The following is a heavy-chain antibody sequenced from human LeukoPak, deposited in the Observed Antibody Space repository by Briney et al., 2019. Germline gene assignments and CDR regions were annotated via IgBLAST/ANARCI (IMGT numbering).Heavy chain of an antibody. D-gene: IGHD5-18*01. CDR2: ISSSSSTI. CDR3: ARDGIPDY. J-gene: IGHJ4*02. V-gene: IGHV3-48*04. CDR1: GFTFSSYS. Sequence: PGGSLRLSCAASGFTFSSYSMNWVRQAPGKGLEWVSYISSSSSTIYYADSVKGRFTISRDNAKNSLYLQMNSLRAEDTAVYYCARDGIPDYWGQGTLVTVSS.